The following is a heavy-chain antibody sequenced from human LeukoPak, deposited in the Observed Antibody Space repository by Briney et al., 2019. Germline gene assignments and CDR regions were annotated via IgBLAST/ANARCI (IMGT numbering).Heavy chain of an antibody. D-gene: IGHD3-10*01. J-gene: IGHJ6*02. CDR1: GGSISGYY. V-gene: IGHV4-59*08. Sequence: SETLSLTCTVSGGSISGYYWSWIRQPPGKGLEYIGYIHYSGNTNYNPSLKSRVTISVDTSKNQFSLRPSSVTAADTGVYYCTRQSEFYYNGMDVWGQGTTVTVSS. CDR3: TRQSEFYYNGMDV. CDR2: IHYSGNT.